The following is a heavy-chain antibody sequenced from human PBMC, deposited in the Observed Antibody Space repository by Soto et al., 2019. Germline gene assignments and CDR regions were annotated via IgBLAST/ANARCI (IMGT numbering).Heavy chain of an antibody. V-gene: IGHV4-61*01. Sequence: SETLSLTCTVSGGSVSSGSYYWSWIRQPPGRGLEWIGYIYYSGSTNYNPSLKSRVTISVDTSKNQFSLKLSSVTAAATAVYYCAREGRGYSSGWYVNGTPYGMDDWGQGTTVTVSS. CDR2: IYYSGST. D-gene: IGHD6-19*01. CDR3: AREGRGYSSGWYVNGTPYGMDD. CDR1: GGSVSSGSYY. J-gene: IGHJ6*02.